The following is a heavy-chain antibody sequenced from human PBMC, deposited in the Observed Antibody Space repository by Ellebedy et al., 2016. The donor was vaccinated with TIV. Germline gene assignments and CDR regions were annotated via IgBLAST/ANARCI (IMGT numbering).Heavy chain of an antibody. V-gene: IGHV3-7*01. CDR2: IKEDGSKI. J-gene: IGHJ4*02. CDR3: ARDAY. Sequence: PGGSLRLSCAASEFTFSRYWMSWVRQVPGKGLEWVATIKEDGSKIYYVDSVKGRFTISRDNAKNSLYLQMNSLRAEDTAVYYCARDAYWGQGTQVTVSS. CDR1: EFTFSRYW.